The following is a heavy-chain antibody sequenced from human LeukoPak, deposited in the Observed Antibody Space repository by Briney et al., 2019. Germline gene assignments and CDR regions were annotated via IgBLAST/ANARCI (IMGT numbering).Heavy chain of an antibody. CDR3: ARADYSNLAHFDY. CDR1: GYKFTGYY. D-gene: IGHD4-11*01. V-gene: IGHV1-69*05. Sequence: ASVEVSCRASGYKFTGYYLHWVRHAPGQGLEWMGGIIPIFGTANYAQKFQGRVTITTDESTSTAYMELGSLRSEDTAVYYCARADYSNLAHFDYWGQGTLVTVSS. J-gene: IGHJ4*02. CDR2: IIPIFGTA.